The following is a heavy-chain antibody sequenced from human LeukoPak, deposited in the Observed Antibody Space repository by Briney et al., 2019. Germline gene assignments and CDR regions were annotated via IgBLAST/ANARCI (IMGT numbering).Heavy chain of an antibody. CDR1: DDSITMYY. CDR3: ARGYSSSWYFNWFDP. J-gene: IGHJ5*02. D-gene: IGHD6-13*01. Sequence: SETLSLTCSVSDDSITMYYWTWIRQPPGKGLEWIGYVDHTGSTNFNPSLNGRVSISRDTTKNLFSLRLRSVTAADTAVYYCARGYSSSWYFNWFDPWGQGTLVTVSS. CDR2: VDHTGST. V-gene: IGHV4-59*01.